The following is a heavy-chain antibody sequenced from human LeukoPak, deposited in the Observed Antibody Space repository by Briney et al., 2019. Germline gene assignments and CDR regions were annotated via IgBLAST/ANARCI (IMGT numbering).Heavy chain of an antibody. D-gene: IGHD3-3*01. J-gene: IGHJ4*02. V-gene: IGHV4-59*08. CDR1: GGSISSYY. CDR2: IYYSGST. CDR3: ARAKYDFWSGYYSPL. Sequence: SETLSLTCTVSGGSISSYYWSWIRQPPGKGLEWIGYIYYSGSTYYNPSLKSRVTISVDTSKNQFSLKLSSVTAADTAVYYCARAKYDFWSGYYSPLGGQGTLVTVSS.